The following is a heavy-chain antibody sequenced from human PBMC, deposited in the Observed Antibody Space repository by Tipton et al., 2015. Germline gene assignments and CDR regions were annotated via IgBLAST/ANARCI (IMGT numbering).Heavy chain of an antibody. J-gene: IGHJ3*02. V-gene: IGHV3-7*01. CDR1: GFTFSTYW. Sequence: SLRLSCAASGFTFSTYWMSWVRQTPGKGLEWVGQIKNDGSNKYYLDSMEGRFTISRDNAKNSLFLQMNTLRAEDTAVYYCARDVNGGYSDIWGQGTTVTVSP. D-gene: IGHD5-18*01. CDR3: ARDVNGGYSDI. CDR2: IKNDGSNK.